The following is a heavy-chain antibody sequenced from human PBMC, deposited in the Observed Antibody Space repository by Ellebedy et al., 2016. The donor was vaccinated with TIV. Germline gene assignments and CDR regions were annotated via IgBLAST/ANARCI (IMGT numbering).Heavy chain of an antibody. CDR3: AGYYGSGSYWLGWFDP. J-gene: IGHJ5*02. Sequence: SETLSLXXTVSGVSISDYYWSWFRQPAGKGLEWIGRIYTSGSTKYNPFLKSRVTMSIDTSKNQLSLNLRSVTAADTAVYYCAGYYGSGSYWLGWFDPWGQGALVTVSS. D-gene: IGHD3-10*01. V-gene: IGHV4-4*07. CDR2: IYTSGST. CDR1: GVSISDYY.